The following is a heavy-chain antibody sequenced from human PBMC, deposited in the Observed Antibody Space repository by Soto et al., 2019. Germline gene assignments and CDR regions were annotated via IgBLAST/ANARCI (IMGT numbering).Heavy chain of an antibody. CDR3: ARRGMGATYYYYGMDV. Sequence: GASVKVSCKASGGTFSSYTISWVRQAPGQGLEWMGRIIPILGIANYAQKFQGRVTITADKSTSTAYMELSSLRSEDTAVYYCARRGMGATYYYYGMDVWGQGTTVTVSS. CDR2: IIPILGIA. D-gene: IGHD1-26*01. J-gene: IGHJ6*02. CDR1: GGTFSSYT. V-gene: IGHV1-69*02.